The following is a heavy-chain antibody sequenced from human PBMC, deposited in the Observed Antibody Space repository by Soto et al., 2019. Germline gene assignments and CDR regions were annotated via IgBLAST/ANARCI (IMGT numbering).Heavy chain of an antibody. CDR1: GGSISSGTYY. CDR2: LYYTGRT. Sequence: PSETLSLTCTVSGGSISSGTYYWGWIRQPPGKGLEWIGSLYYTGRTYYSPSLKSRVTISVDTSKNHFSLNLTSVTAADTAVYYCARRLARGVIGWFDPWGQVTLVTVSP. CDR3: ARRLARGVIGWFDP. V-gene: IGHV4-39*02. J-gene: IGHJ5*02. D-gene: IGHD3-10*01.